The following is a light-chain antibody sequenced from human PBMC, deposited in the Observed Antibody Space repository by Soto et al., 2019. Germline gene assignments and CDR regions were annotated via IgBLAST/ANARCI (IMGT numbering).Light chain of an antibody. J-gene: IGLJ1*01. Sequence: QSVLTQPPSASGSPGQSVTFSCTGTSSDVGTYDYVSWYQQYPGKAPKLLIYGVTRRPSGVPDRFSGSKSGNTAALTVSGLQAEDEAYYYCSSYAGRSMYVLGNGTKVTVL. CDR1: SSDVGTYDY. CDR2: GVT. V-gene: IGLV2-8*01. CDR3: SSYAGRSMYV.